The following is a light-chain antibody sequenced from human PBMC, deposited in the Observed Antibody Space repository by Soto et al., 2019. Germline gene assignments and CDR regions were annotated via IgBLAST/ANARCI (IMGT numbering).Light chain of an antibody. CDR1: QSISSW. V-gene: IGKV1-5*01. J-gene: IGKJ4*01. Sequence: DIQMTQSPSTLSASVGDRVTITCRASQSISSWLAWYQQKPGKAPKLLIYDASSLESGVPSRFSGSGSGTEFTLTISSLQPDDFATYYCQQRSNWPSFGGGTKVDIK. CDR3: QQRSNWPS. CDR2: DAS.